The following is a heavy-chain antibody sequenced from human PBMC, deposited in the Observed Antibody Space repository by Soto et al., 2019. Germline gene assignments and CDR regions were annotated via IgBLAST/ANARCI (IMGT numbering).Heavy chain of an antibody. J-gene: IGHJ4*02. CDR2: INVHNGNS. V-gene: IGHV1-18*04. Sequence: QVQLVQSGAEVKKPGASVKVSCKASGYLFTSNGISWVRQAPGQGLEWLGWINVHNGNSNYAQKFQGRVTMTTDTSTSTAYMEVRTLKSDDTAIYYCARVELMIRGRHDCWGQGTLVTVSS. CDR1: GYLFTSNG. CDR3: ARVELMIRGRHDC. D-gene: IGHD3-10*01.